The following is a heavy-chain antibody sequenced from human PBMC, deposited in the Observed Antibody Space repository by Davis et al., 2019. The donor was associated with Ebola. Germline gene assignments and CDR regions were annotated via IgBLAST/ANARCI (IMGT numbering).Heavy chain of an antibody. CDR1: GFTFSSYG. D-gene: IGHD3-3*01. J-gene: IGHJ6*02. V-gene: IGHV3-33*08. Sequence: PGGSLRLSCAASGFTFSSYGMHWVRQAPGKGLEWVAVIWYDGSNKYYADSVKGRFTISRDNSKNTLYLQMNSLRAEDTAVYYCARVSIHILRFLEWLLSLYYYGMDVWGQGTTVTVSS. CDR3: ARVSIHILRFLEWLLSLYYYGMDV. CDR2: IWYDGSNK.